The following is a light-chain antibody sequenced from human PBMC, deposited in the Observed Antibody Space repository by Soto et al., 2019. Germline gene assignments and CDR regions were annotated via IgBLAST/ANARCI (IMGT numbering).Light chain of an antibody. V-gene: IGKV3-15*01. CDR2: GAS. J-gene: IGKJ1*01. CDR3: QQYFEWPPMT. Sequence: VMTQSPATLSVSPGERATLSCCASETVATNLAWYQQKPGQAPRLLISGASTRAAGISDRFRGSGSGTEFTLTISSLRSEDSAIYYCQQYFEWPPMTVGQGTKVEI. CDR1: ETVATN.